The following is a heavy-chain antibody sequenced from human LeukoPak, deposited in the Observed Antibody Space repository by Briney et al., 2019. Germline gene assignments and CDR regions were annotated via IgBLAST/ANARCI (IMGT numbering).Heavy chain of an antibody. D-gene: IGHD3-9*01. Sequence: GGSLRLSCEGSGFPFGSYVMSWVRQAPGKGLEWIAYINHNAEMIFYPDFVKGRFTISRDNPKESLYLQMNALRYEDTAIYYCARDHDWAFDLWGQGTLVTVSS. CDR1: GFPFGSYV. CDR2: INHNAEMI. CDR3: ARDHDWAFDL. J-gene: IGHJ4*02. V-gene: IGHV3-48*02.